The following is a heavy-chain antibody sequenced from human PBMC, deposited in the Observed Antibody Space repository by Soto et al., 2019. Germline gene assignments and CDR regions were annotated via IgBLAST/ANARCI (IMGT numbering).Heavy chain of an antibody. CDR1: GGSVSSPNYY. CDR2: VYYIGTS. CDR3: ARIGGQLLHFDN. V-gene: IGHV4-61*01. J-gene: IGHJ4*02. Sequence: SETPSLTCTVSGGSVSSPNYYWSWIRQPPGKTLEWIGYVYYIGTSNYNPSLKSRVTISIDTSKNQFSLNMRSVTAADTAVYSCARIGGQLLHFDNWGQGTLDTVSS. D-gene: IGHD6-6*01.